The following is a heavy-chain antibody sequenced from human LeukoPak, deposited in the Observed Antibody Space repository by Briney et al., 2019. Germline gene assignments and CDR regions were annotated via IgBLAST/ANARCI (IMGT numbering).Heavy chain of an antibody. D-gene: IGHD5-12*01. J-gene: IGHJ4*02. V-gene: IGHV3-23*01. Sequence: GGSLRLSCVASGLTFSDYSMTWVRQAPGKGLFWVSGISAGGGSTYYADSVKGRFTISRDNSRNTLYLQMNSLTAEDTAVYYCAKSRGYSNTSPFDYWGQGTLVAVSS. CDR2: ISAGGGST. CDR3: AKSRGYSNTSPFDY. CDR1: GLTFSDYS.